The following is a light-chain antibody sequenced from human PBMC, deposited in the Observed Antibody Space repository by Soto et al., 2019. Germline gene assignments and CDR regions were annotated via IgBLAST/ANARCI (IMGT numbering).Light chain of an antibody. V-gene: IGKV3-11*01. Sequence: EIVLTQSPATLSLSPGERATLSCRARQSVSSYLAWYQQKPGQAPRLLIYDASTRATGIPARFSGSGSGTDFTLTISSLEPEDFAVYYCQQRSNWPSTFGPGTKVDIK. J-gene: IGKJ3*01. CDR3: QQRSNWPST. CDR1: QSVSSY. CDR2: DAS.